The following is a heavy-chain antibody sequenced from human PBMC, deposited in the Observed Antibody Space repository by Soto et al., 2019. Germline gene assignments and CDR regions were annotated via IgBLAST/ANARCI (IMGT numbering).Heavy chain of an antibody. CDR3: AWSLYYYDSSGYKGIYFDY. J-gene: IGHJ4*02. CDR2: IDWDDDK. D-gene: IGHD3-22*01. CDR1: GFSLSTSGMC. Sequence: SGPTLVNPTPPLTLTCTFSGFSLSTSGMCVSWIRQPPGKALEWLALIDWDDDKYYSTSLKTRLTISQDTSKNRVVLTMTNMDPVDTATYYCAWSLYYYDSSGYKGIYFDYWGQGTLVTVSS. V-gene: IGHV2-70*01.